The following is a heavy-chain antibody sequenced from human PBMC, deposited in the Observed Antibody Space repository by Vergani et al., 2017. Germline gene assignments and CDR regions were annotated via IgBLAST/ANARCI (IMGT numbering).Heavy chain of an antibody. J-gene: IGHJ6*02. Sequence: EVQLVESGGGIVKPGGSLRLSCVASGFSFRNAWMNWVRRTPGKGLEWVGRIKSTFDRGTTDYAAAVKGRFTISRDDSKNTMFLQMNGLKTGDIGVNYCNTDTRYCGEGSCDGLSGHHYYGMDVWGQGTTVTVSS. CDR3: NTDTRYCGEGSCDGLSGHHYYGMDV. V-gene: IGHV3-15*07. D-gene: IGHD2-21*01. CDR2: IKSTFDRGTT. CDR1: GFSFRNAW.